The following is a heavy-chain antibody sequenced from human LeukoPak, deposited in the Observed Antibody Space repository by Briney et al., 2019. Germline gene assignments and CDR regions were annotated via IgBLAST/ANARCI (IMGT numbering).Heavy chain of an antibody. CDR2: ISGSGGST. V-gene: IGHV3-23*01. CDR1: GFTFSIYA. Sequence: AGGSLRLSCAASGFTFSIYAMSWVRQAPGKGLEWVSAISGSGGSTHYADSVKGRFTISRDNSKNTLYLQMNSLRAEDTAVYYCAKDYSNYDPYYYYYYMDVWGKGTTVTVSS. D-gene: IGHD4-11*01. J-gene: IGHJ6*03. CDR3: AKDYSNYDPYYYYYYMDV.